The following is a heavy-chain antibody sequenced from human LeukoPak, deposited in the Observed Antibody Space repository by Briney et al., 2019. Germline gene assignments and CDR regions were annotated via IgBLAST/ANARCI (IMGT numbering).Heavy chain of an antibody. CDR1: GGSISSGDCY. J-gene: IGHJ5*02. V-gene: IGHV4-30-4*01. CDR3: AKNGQSGFSFDP. CDR2: IYYSGST. D-gene: IGHD2-8*01. Sequence: SETLSLTCTVSGGSISSGDCYWSWIRQPPGKGLEWIGYIYYSGSTYYNPSLKSRVTISVDTSKNQFSLKMSSVTAADTAIYYCAKNGQSGFSFDPWGQGTLVTVSS.